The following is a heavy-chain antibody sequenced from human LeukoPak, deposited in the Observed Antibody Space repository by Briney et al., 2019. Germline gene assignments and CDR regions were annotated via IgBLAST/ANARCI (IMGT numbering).Heavy chain of an antibody. CDR1: GFTFSSYA. J-gene: IGHJ4*02. D-gene: IGHD6-6*01. CDR3: AKALRAYSSSSPADY. CDR2: ISGSGGST. Sequence: GGSLRLSCAASGFTFSSYAMSWVRQAPGKGLEWVSAISGSGGSTYYADSVKGRFTISRDNSKNTLYLQMNSLRAEDTAVYYCAKALRAYSSSSPADYWGQGTLVTVSS. V-gene: IGHV3-23*01.